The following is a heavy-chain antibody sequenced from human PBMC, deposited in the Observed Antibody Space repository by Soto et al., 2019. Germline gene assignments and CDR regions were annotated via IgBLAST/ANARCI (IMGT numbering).Heavy chain of an antibody. CDR1: GFTFSSYG. Sequence: QVQLVESGGGVVQPGRSLRLSCAASGFTFSSYGMHWVRQAPGKGLEWVAVISYDGSNKYYADSVKGRLTISRDNSKNTLYLQMNSLRAEDTAVYYCAKDSPVDILALDYWGQGTLVTVSS. J-gene: IGHJ4*02. D-gene: IGHD3-9*01. CDR3: AKDSPVDILALDY. CDR2: ISYDGSNK. V-gene: IGHV3-30*18.